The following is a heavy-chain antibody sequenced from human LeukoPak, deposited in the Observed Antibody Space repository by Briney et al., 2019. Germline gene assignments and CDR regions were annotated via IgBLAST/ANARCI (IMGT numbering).Heavy chain of an antibody. J-gene: IGHJ6*03. CDR3: ARAVIMAYYYYYYYMDV. V-gene: IGHV4-34*01. CDR1: GGSFSGYY. CDR2: INHSGST. D-gene: IGHD2/OR15-2a*01. Sequence: PSETLSLTCAVYGGSFSGYYWSWIRQPPGKGLEWIGEINHSGSTNYTPSLKSRVTISVDTSKNQFSLKLSSVTAADTAVYYCARAVIMAYYYYYYYMDVWGKGTTVTVSS.